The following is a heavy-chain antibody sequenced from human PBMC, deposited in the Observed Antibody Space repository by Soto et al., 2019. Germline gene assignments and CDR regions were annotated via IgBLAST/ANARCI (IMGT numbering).Heavy chain of an antibody. Sequence: ASVKVSCKASGYTFTGYYMHWMRQAPGQGLEWMGWINPNSGGTNYAQKFQGWVTMTRDTSISTAYMELSRLRSDDTAVYYCARVGSIAARPGGNRFDPWGQGTLVTVSS. D-gene: IGHD6-6*01. CDR2: INPNSGGT. J-gene: IGHJ5*02. V-gene: IGHV1-2*04. CDR1: GYTFTGYY. CDR3: ARVGSIAARPGGNRFDP.